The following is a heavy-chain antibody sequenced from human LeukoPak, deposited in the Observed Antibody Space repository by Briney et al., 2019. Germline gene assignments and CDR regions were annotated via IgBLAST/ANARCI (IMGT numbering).Heavy chain of an antibody. J-gene: IGHJ6*03. Sequence: ASVKVSCKASGYTFTSYGISWVRQAPGQGLEWMGWISAYNGNTNYAQKLQGRVTMTTDTSTSTAYMELRSLRSDDTAVYYCAREFRSGYYPYYYYYMDVWGKGTTVTVSS. CDR3: AREFRSGYYPYYYYYMDV. CDR2: ISAYNGNT. V-gene: IGHV1-18*01. CDR1: GYTFTSYG. D-gene: IGHD3/OR15-3a*01.